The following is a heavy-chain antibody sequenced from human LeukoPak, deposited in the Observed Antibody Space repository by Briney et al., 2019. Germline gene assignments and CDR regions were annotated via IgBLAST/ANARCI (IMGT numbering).Heavy chain of an antibody. Sequence: GASVKVSCKASGGTFSSYAISWVRQAPGQGLEWMGGIIPIFGTANYAQKFQGRVTITADESTSTAYMELRSLRSEDTAVYYCARGGYDILTGYPTQVYFQHWGQGTLVTVSS. CDR1: GGTFSSYA. V-gene: IGHV1-69*13. J-gene: IGHJ1*01. CDR3: ARGGYDILTGYPTQVYFQH. CDR2: IIPIFGTA. D-gene: IGHD3-9*01.